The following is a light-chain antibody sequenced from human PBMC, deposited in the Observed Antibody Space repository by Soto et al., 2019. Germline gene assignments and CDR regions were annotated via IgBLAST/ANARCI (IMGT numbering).Light chain of an antibody. Sequence: EIVLTQSPATLSLSPGERATLSCRASQSISNYLAWYQHKPGQAPRLLIYYASNRATGIPARFSGSGSGTDFTLTISSLEPEDVAVYYCQQRTNWPLITFGQGTRLEIK. J-gene: IGKJ5*01. CDR1: QSISNY. V-gene: IGKV3-11*01. CDR3: QQRTNWPLIT. CDR2: YAS.